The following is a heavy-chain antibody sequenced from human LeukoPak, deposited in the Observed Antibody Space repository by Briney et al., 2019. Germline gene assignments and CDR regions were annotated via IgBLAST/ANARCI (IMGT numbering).Heavy chain of an antibody. V-gene: IGHV4-4*07. CDR2: IYNTGIA. CDR1: GGSISSDY. J-gene: IGHJ4*02. CDR3: ARALSIAVADDFFDN. D-gene: IGHD6-19*01. Sequence: SETLSLTCTVSGGSISSDYWSWIRQPAGKRLEWIGRIYNTGIANYNPSLKSRVTMSVDRSKKQFSLRLSSVTAADTAVYYCARALSIAVADDFFDNWGQGTLVTVSS.